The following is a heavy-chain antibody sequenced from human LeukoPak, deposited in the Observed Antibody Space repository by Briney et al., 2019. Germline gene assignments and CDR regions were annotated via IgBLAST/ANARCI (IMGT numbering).Heavy chain of an antibody. D-gene: IGHD3-10*01. V-gene: IGHV3-30*04. CDR1: GFTFSSYA. J-gene: IGHJ6*03. Sequence: GGSLRLSCAASGFTFSSYAMHWVRQAPGKGLEWVAVISYDGSNKYYADSVKGRFTNSRDNSKNTLYLQMNSLRAEDTAVYYCARAPPLRLWFGDLMDVWGKGTTVTVSS. CDR3: ARAPPLRLWFGDLMDV. CDR2: ISYDGSNK.